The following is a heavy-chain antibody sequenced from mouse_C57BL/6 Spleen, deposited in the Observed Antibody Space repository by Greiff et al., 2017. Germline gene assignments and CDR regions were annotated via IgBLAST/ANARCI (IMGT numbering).Heavy chain of an antibody. D-gene: IGHD2-5*01. CDR3: ARSCYISYEDYYAMDY. CDR1: GYTFTSYW. Sequence: VQLQQPGTELVKPGASVKLSCKASGYTFTSYWMHWVKQRPGQGLEWIGNIIPSNGGTNYNEKFKSKATLTVDKSSSTAYMQLSSLTSEDSAVYYCARSCYISYEDYYAMDYWGQGTSVTVSS. J-gene: IGHJ4*01. V-gene: IGHV1-53*01. CDR2: IIPSNGGT.